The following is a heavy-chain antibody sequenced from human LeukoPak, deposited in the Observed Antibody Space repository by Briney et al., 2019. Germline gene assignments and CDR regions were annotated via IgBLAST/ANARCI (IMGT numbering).Heavy chain of an antibody. CDR2: INHSGST. J-gene: IGHJ4*02. Sequence: GSLRLSCATSGFTFSSNYMSWVRQAPGKGLEWIGEINHSGSTNYNPSLKSRVTISVDTSKNQFSLKLSSVTAADTAVYYCASWTWIQLYWGQGTLVTVSS. D-gene: IGHD5-18*01. V-gene: IGHV4-34*01. CDR3: ASWTWIQLY. CDR1: GFTFSSNY.